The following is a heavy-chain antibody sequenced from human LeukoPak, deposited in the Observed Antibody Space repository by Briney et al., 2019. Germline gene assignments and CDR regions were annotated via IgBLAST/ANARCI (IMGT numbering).Heavy chain of an antibody. Sequence: GRSLRLSCTASGFTFGDHAMSWVRQAPGKGLEWVGFIRSKAYGGTTEYAASVEGRFTISRDDSKSIAYLQMNSLKTEDTAVYYCSRGPIQLWLHNAMDVWGQGTTVTVSS. V-gene: IGHV3-49*04. J-gene: IGHJ6*02. CDR2: IRSKAYGGTT. CDR3: SRGPIQLWLHNAMDV. CDR1: GFTFGDHA. D-gene: IGHD5-18*01.